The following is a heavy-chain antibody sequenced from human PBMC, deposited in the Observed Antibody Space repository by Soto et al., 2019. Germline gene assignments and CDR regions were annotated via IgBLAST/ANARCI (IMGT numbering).Heavy chain of an antibody. CDR1: GGSISSGDYY. CDR3: ARGRGYSGYDWFDY. J-gene: IGHJ4*02. Sequence: PSETLSLTCTGSGGSISSGDYYWSWIRQPPGKGLEWIGYIYYSGSTYYNPSLKSRVTISVDTSKNQFSLKLSSVTAADTAVYYCARGRGYSGYDWFDYWGQGTLVTVSS. CDR2: IYYSGST. D-gene: IGHD5-12*01. V-gene: IGHV4-30-4*01.